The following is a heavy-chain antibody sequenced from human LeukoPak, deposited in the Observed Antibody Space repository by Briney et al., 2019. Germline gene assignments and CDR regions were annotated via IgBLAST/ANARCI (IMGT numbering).Heavy chain of an antibody. CDR2: IKSDGSKQ. CDR1: GFVFSRYG. J-gene: IGHJ4*02. V-gene: IGHV3-30*02. CDR3: AKDFLAAIDY. D-gene: IGHD2/OR15-2a*01. Sequence: GGSLTLSCVASGFVFSRYGIHWVRQAPGKGLEWIGFIKSDGSKQYYVDALKGRFTISRDNSKNTVSLQMNRLRGDDTAIYYCAKDFLAAIDYWGQGTLVTVSS.